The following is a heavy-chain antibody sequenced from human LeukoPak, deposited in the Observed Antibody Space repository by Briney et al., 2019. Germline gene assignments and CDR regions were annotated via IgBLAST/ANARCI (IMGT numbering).Heavy chain of an antibody. CDR2: IYYSGST. CDR3: ARVARTTVNSYYYYLDV. D-gene: IGHD4-11*01. V-gene: IGHV4-59*01. CDR1: GGSISSYY. J-gene: IGHJ6*03. Sequence: SETLSLTCTVSGGSISSYYWSWIRQPPGKGLEWIGYIYYSGSTNYNPSLKSRVTISVDTSKNQFSLKLSSVTAADTAVYYCARVARTTVNSYYYYLDVWGKGTTVTVSS.